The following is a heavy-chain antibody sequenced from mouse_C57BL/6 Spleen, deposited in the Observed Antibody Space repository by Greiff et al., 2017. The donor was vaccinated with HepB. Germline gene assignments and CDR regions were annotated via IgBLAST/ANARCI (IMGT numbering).Heavy chain of an antibody. CDR2: IWSGGST. V-gene: IGHV2-2*01. CDR3: ARGGYYGSSPAWFAY. J-gene: IGHJ3*01. D-gene: IGHD1-1*01. CDR1: GFSLTSYG. Sequence: VQLKESGPGLVQPSQSLSITCTVSGFSLTSYGVHWVRQSPGKGLEWLGVIWSGGSTDYNAAFISRLSISKDNFKSQVFFKMNSLQADDTAIYYCARGGYYGSSPAWFAYWGQGTLVTVSA.